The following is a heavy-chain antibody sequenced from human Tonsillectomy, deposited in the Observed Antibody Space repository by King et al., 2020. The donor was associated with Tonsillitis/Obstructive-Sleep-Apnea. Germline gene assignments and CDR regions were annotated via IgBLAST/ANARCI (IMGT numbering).Heavy chain of an antibody. J-gene: IGHJ3*02. CDR2: FDPEDGET. Sequence: QLVQSGAEVKKPGASVKVSCKVSGYTLTELSMHWLRQAPGKGLEWMGGFDPEDGETIYAQKFQGRVTMTEDTSTDTAYMELSSLRSEDTAVYYCATVRWRITGTISAFDIWGQGTMVTVSS. CDR1: GYTLTELS. D-gene: IGHD1-7*01. CDR3: ATVRWRITGTISAFDI. V-gene: IGHV1-24*01.